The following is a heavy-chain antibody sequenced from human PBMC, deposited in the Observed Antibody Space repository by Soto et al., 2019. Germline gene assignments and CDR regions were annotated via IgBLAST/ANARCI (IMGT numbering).Heavy chain of an antibody. CDR1: GFTFSSDA. D-gene: IGHD1-26*01. V-gene: IGHV3-33*01. CDR3: ARDPGGSGSCDFGMDV. Sequence: QVQLVESGGGVVQPGRSLRLSCAASGFTFSSDAMHWVRQAPGKGLEWMAIIWYDGSNKYYADSVKGRFTISRDNSKNTLYLQMNSLRVEDTAVYYCARDPGGSGSCDFGMDVWGQGTTVTVSS. J-gene: IGHJ6*02. CDR2: IWYDGSNK.